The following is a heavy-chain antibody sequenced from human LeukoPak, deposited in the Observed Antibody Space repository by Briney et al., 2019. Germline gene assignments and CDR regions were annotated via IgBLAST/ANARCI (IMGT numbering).Heavy chain of an antibody. CDR3: ARHAHNPTFDF. Sequence: SEALSLTCTVSSGSITSTTYYQGWVRQPPGKGLEWIGSISYSGSTYYNPSLKSRVTISEDTSKNQFSLKLSSVTAADTAVYYCARHAHNPTFDFWGQGTLVTVSS. J-gene: IGHJ4*02. D-gene: IGHD1-14*01. CDR1: SGSITSTTYY. V-gene: IGHV4-39*01. CDR2: ISYSGST.